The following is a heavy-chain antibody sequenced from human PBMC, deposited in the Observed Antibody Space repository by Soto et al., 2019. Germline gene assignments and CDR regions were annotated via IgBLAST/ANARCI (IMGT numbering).Heavy chain of an antibody. CDR2: IIPIFGTA. V-gene: IGHV1-69*06. J-gene: IGHJ5*02. CDR3: ARGCSSTSCYRSWFDP. Sequence: QVQLVQSGAEVKKPGSSVKVSCKASGGTFSSYAISWVRQAPGQGLEWMGGIIPIFGTANYAQKFQGRVTITAAKSTSTAYKELSSLRSEDTAVYYCARGCSSTSCYRSWFDPWGQGTLVTVSS. CDR1: GGTFSSYA. D-gene: IGHD2-2*02.